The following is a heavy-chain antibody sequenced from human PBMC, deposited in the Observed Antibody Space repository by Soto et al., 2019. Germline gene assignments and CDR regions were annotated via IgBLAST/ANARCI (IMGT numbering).Heavy chain of an antibody. V-gene: IGHV3-7*01. CDR2: IKEDGNEK. Sequence: EVQLVESGGGLVQPGGSLRLSCAASRFSFANYWVSWVRQAPGKGLEWVGHIKEDGNEKSYADSVKGRFTISRDNAKKSVYLQMNSMRAEDTAVYYCARGIDDQASYGMDLWGQGTTVTVSS. J-gene: IGHJ6*02. CDR1: RFSFANYW. CDR3: ARGIDDQASYGMDL.